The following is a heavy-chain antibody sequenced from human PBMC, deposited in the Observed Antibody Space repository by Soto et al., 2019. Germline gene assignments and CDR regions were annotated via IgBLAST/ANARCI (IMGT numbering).Heavy chain of an antibody. Sequence: EVQLVESGGGLVQPGGSLRLSCAASGFTFSSHDMHWVRQATGKGLEWVSAIGTGGDTYYPDSVKGRFTISRENAKSSLYLQMNNLGAGDTAVYSCTRGYYYGMDVWGQGTTVTVSS. CDR1: GFTFSSHD. CDR2: IGTGGDT. J-gene: IGHJ6*02. V-gene: IGHV3-13*01. CDR3: TRGYYYGMDV.